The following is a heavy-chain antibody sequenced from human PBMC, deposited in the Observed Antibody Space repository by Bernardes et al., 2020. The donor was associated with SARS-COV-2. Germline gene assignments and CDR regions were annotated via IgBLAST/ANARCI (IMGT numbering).Heavy chain of an antibody. CDR1: GFSFDVFA. J-gene: IGHJ3*01. Sequence: GGSLRLSCASSGFSFDVFAMHWVRQAPGKGLEWVAGILYDGRNKFYADSVKGRFTISRDNSKNTLSLEMNSLRREDSAAYYCARAISGATTCQGRDGFDVWGQGTVVSVSS. D-gene: IGHD2-15*01. CDR3: ARAISGATTCQGRDGFDV. CDR2: ILYDGRNK. V-gene: IGHV3-30*04.